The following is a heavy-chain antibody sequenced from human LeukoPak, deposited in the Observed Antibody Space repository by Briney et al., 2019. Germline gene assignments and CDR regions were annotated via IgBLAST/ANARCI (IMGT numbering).Heavy chain of an antibody. CDR1: GYTFTGYY. J-gene: IGHJ5*02. V-gene: IGHV1-2*02. CDR3: SRTLLRYFDWENWFDP. CDR2: INPNSGGT. Sequence: ASVKVSCKASGYTFTGYYMHWVRQAPGQGLEWMGWINPNSGGTNYAQKLQGRVTMTTDTSTSTAYMELGSLRSDDTAVYYCSRTLLRYFDWENWFDPWGQGTLVTVSS. D-gene: IGHD3-9*01.